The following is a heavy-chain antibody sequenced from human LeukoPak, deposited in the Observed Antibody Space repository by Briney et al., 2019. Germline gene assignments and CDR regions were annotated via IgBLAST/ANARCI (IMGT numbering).Heavy chain of an antibody. CDR2: ISYDGSNK. J-gene: IGHJ4*02. Sequence: PGGSLRLSCAASGFTFSSYAMHWVRQAPGRGLEWVAVISYDGSNKYYADSVKGRFTISRDNSKNTLYLQMNSLRAEDTAVYYCAKDQRSGSYIDYWGQGTLVTVSS. CDR3: AKDQRSGSYIDY. D-gene: IGHD1-26*01. CDR1: GFTFSSYA. V-gene: IGHV3-30*04.